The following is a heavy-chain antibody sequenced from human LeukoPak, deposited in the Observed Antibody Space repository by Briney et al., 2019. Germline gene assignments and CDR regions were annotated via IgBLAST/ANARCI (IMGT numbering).Heavy chain of an antibody. V-gene: IGHV4-34*01. CDR3: ARGGTWYYYDYYYYMDV. J-gene: IGHJ6*03. CDR1: GGSFSGYY. D-gene: IGHD2-15*01. Sequence: PSETLSLTCAVYGGSFSGYYWSWIRQPPGKGLEWIGEINLSGSTNYNPSLKSRVTISVDTSKNQFSLKLSSVTAADTAVYYCARGGTWYYYDYYYYMDVWGKGTTVTVSS. CDR2: INLSGST.